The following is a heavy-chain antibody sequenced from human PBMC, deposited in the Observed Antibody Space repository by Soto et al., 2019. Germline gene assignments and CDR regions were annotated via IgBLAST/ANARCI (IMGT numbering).Heavy chain of an antibody. V-gene: IGHV3-33*01. J-gene: IGHJ4*02. CDR2: IWYDGSNK. D-gene: IGHD3-10*01. CDR3: ARGTMVREPMFDY. CDR1: GFTFSSYG. Sequence: QVQLVESGGGVVQPGRSLRLSCAASGFTFSSYGMHWVRQAPGKGLEWVAVIWYDGSNKYYADSVKGRFTISRDNSKNTLDLQMNSPRAEDTAVYYCARGTMVREPMFDYWGQGTLVTVSS.